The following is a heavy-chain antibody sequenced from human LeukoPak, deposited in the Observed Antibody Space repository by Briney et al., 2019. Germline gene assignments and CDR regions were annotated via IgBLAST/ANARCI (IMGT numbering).Heavy chain of an antibody. J-gene: IGHJ6*02. CDR3: ARELSMDV. Sequence: GGSLRLSCAASGFTFSSYSMSWVRQAPGKGLEWVSYISIISSSIYYADSVKGRFTISSDNAKNSLFLQMNSLRDEDTAVYYCARELSMDVWGQGTTVTVSS. CDR1: GFTFSSYS. CDR2: ISIISSSI. V-gene: IGHV3-48*02.